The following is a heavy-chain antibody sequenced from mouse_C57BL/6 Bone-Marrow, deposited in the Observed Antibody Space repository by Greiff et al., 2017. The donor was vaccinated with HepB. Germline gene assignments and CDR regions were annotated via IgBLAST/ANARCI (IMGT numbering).Heavy chain of an antibody. J-gene: IGHJ1*03. Sequence: QVQLKESGPGLVQPSQSLSITCTVSGFSLTSYGVHWVRQSPGKGLEWLGVIWSGGSTDYNAAFISRLSISKDNFKCQVFVKMNSLQADDTAIYYCARPYYYGSSYWYFDVWGTGTTVTVSS. CDR3: ARPYYYGSSYWYFDV. V-gene: IGHV2-2*01. CDR1: GFSLTSYG. CDR2: IWSGGST. D-gene: IGHD1-1*01.